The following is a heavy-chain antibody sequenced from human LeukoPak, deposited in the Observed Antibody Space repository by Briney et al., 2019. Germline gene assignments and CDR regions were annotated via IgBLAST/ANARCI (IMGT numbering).Heavy chain of an antibody. V-gene: IGHV1-69*05. CDR3: ARGRPSYGYGDDY. Sequence: ASVKVSCKASGGTFSSYAISWVRQAPGQGLEWMGRIIPIFGTANYAQKFQGRVTITTDESTSTAYMELSSLRSEDTAVYYCARGRPSYGYGDDYWGQGTLVTVSS. J-gene: IGHJ4*02. CDR1: GGTFSSYA. CDR2: IIPIFGTA. D-gene: IGHD5-18*01.